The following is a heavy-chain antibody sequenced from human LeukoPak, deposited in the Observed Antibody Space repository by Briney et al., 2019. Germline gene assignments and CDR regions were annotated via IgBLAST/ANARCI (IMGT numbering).Heavy chain of an antibody. V-gene: IGHV3-30*02. D-gene: IGHD5-18*01. CDR1: GFTFSSYG. CDR2: IRYDGSNK. J-gene: IGHJ4*02. CDR3: AKDLRTAMVRYFDY. Sequence: GGSLRLSCAASGFTFSSYGMHWVRQAPGKGLEWVAFIRYDGSNKYYADSVKGRFTISRDNSKNTLYLQMNSLRAEDTAVYYCAKDLRTAMVRYFDYWGQGTLVTVSS.